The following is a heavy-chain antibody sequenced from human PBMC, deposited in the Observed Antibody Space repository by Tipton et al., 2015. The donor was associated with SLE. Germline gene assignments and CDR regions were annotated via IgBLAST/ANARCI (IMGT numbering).Heavy chain of an antibody. CDR2: INWNSDNR. CDR1: GFTVSSNY. D-gene: IGHD5-12*01. CDR3: AKDIGNSGYPFDY. V-gene: IGHV3-9*01. J-gene: IGHJ4*02. Sequence: SLRLSCAASGFTVSSNYMNWVRQAPGKGLEWVSVINWNSDNRGYADSVKGRFTISRDNAKNSLYLQINSLRPEDTALYYCAKDIGNSGYPFDYWGQGALVTVSS.